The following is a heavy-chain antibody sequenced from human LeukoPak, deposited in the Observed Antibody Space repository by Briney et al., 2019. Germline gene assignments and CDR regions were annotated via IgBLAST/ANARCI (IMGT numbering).Heavy chain of an antibody. CDR2: TRFDGSIK. Sequence: PGGSLRLSCAVSGFIFSDYGFHWVRQAPGKGLEWVAVTRFDGSIKQYADSVKGRFTISRDDSKNTLYLQMYFLKSEDTAVYYCARWGGTRQYYFDYWGQGTLVTVSS. CDR1: GFIFSDYG. V-gene: IGHV3-33*01. J-gene: IGHJ4*02. D-gene: IGHD1-1*01. CDR3: ARWGGTRQYYFDY.